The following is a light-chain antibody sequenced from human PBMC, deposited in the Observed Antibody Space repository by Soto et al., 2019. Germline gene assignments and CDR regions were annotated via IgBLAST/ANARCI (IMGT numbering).Light chain of an antibody. J-gene: IGKJ1*01. CDR3: QLYDNSQWT. Sequence: EIVLTQSPGTLSLSRGERATLSCRASQSVSSSFLAWYQQKPGQAPRLLIYGASSRATGFPDRFSGSGSGTDFTLTISRLEPEDFAVYYCQLYDNSQWTF. V-gene: IGKV3-20*01. CDR2: GAS. CDR1: QSVSSSF.